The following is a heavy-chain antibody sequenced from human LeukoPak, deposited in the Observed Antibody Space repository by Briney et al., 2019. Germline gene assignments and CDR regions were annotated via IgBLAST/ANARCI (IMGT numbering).Heavy chain of an antibody. CDR1: GFRFSDFP. Sequence: PGGSLRLSCAASGFRFSDFPMIWVRQAPGKGPEWVSAIGGRGGSTYYADSLGGRFIISRDNSKDMVYLQMNSLKVEDTATYYCGKEGGAWGQGTKVTVSS. J-gene: IGHJ5*02. D-gene: IGHD3-16*01. V-gene: IGHV3-23*01. CDR2: IGGRGGST. CDR3: GKEGGA.